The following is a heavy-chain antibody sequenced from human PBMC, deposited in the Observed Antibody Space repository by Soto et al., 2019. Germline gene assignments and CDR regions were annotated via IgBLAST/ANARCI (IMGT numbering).Heavy chain of an antibody. V-gene: IGHV3-23*01. CDR3: AGWCYGSGSYYSHYYYYYMDV. D-gene: IGHD3-10*01. CDR2: ISGSGGST. Sequence: GGSLRLSCAASGFTFSSYAMSWVRQAPGKGLEWVSAISGSGGSTYYADSVKGRFTISRDNSKNTLYLQMNSLRAEDTAVYYCAGWCYGSGSYYSHYYYYYMDVWGKGTTVTVSS. CDR1: GFTFSSYA. J-gene: IGHJ6*03.